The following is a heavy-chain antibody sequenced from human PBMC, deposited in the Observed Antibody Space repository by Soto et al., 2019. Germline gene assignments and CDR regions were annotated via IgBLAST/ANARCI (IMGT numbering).Heavy chain of an antibody. V-gene: IGHV1-2*04. Sequence: ASVKVCCKASGDTFTGNYMHWVRQAPGQELEWMGWINPNSGGTNYAQKFQGWVTMTRDTSISTAYMELSRLRSDDTAVYYGERDPSCYCKPWHYYVMDVWGTGTTATVFS. CDR1: GDTFTGNY. D-gene: IGHD2-15*01. CDR3: ERDPSCYCKPWHYYVMDV. CDR2: INPNSGGT. J-gene: IGHJ6*04.